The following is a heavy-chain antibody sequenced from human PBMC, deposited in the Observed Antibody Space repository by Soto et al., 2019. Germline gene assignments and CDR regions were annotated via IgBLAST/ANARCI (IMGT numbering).Heavy chain of an antibody. V-gene: IGHV1-46*01. CDR2: INPSGGST. D-gene: IGHD4-17*01. CDR3: ARNVVTLYYGGNPWAYFDY. J-gene: IGHJ4*02. Sequence: ASVKVSCKASGYTFPSYYMHWVRQAPGQGLEWMGIINPSGGSTSYAQKFQGRVTMTRDTSTSTVYMELSSLRSEDTAVYYCARNVVTLYYGGNPWAYFDYWGQGTLVTVSS. CDR1: GYTFPSYY.